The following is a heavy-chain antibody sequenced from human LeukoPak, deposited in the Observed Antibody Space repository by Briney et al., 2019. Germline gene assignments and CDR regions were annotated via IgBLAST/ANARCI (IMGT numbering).Heavy chain of an antibody. Sequence: GGSLRLSCAASGSSYGMHWVRQAPGKGLEWVAVISYDGSNEYYADSVKGRFTISRDNSKNTLYLQMNSLRADDTAVYYCAKEDVSGWYGVDYWGRGTLSPSPQ. D-gene: IGHD6-19*01. J-gene: IGHJ4*02. V-gene: IGHV3-30*18. CDR3: AKEDVSGWYGVDY. CDR1: GSSYG. CDR2: ISYDGSNE.